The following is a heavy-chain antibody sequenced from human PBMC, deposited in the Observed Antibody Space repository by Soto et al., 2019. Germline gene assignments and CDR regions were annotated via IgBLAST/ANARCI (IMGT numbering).Heavy chain of an antibody. CDR1: GFTFSNFC. CDR2: ISNHGTEK. J-gene: IGHJ4*02. V-gene: IGHV3-30*18. CDR3: VKVGAYSGRYYFDY. D-gene: IGHD1-26*01. Sequence: PGGSLRLSCAASGFTFSNFCMHWVGQAPGKGLECVALISNHGTEKYYLDSVKGRFTISRDNSKNTLYLQMNSLRAEDTAVYYCVKVGAYSGRYYFDYWGQGTLVTVSS.